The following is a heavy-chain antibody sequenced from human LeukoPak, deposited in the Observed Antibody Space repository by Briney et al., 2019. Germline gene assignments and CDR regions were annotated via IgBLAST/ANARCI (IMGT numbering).Heavy chain of an antibody. J-gene: IGHJ4*02. Sequence: GGSLRLSCAASGFTFSSYGMHWVRLAPGKGLEWVAVIWYDGSNKYYADSVKGRFTISRDNSKNTLYLQMNSLRAEDTAVYYCAREGGKMVYAIEFEYWGQGTLVTVSS. CDR1: GFTFSSYG. D-gene: IGHD2-8*01. CDR2: IWYDGSNK. CDR3: AREGGKMVYAIEFEY. V-gene: IGHV3-33*08.